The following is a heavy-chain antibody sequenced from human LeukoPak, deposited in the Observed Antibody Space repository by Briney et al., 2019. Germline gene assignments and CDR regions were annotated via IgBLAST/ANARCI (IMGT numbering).Heavy chain of an antibody. CDR3: ARDGYSSGWYIFQH. CDR1: GGSISSYY. Sequence: SETLSVTCSVSGGSISSYYWSWIRQPAGKGLEWIGHVYSSGNTSYNPSLKSRVTMSVDTSKNQVFLKLSSVTAADTAMYYCARDGYSSGWYIFQHWGQGTLVSVPS. V-gene: IGHV4-4*07. D-gene: IGHD6-19*01. CDR2: VYSSGNT. J-gene: IGHJ1*01.